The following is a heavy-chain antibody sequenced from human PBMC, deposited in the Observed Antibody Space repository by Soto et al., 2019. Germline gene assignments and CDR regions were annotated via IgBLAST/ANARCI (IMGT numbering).Heavy chain of an antibody. V-gene: IGHV1-8*01. CDR3: ARERTGTTSMDV. D-gene: IGHD1-1*01. CDR2: MNPNSGNT. J-gene: IGHJ6*02. CDR1: GYTFTSYD. Sequence: QVQLVQSGTEVKKPGASVKVSCKASGYTFTSYDINWVRQATGQGLEWMGWMNPNSGNTGYEKKFQGRVTMARNTSISTAYMELSSLKSEDTAVYYCARERTGTTSMDVWGQGTTVTVSS.